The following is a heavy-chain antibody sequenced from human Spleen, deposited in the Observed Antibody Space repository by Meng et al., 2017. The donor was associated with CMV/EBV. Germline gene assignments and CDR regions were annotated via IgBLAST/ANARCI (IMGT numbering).Heavy chain of an antibody. V-gene: IGHV3-23*03. J-gene: IGHJ4*02. CDR1: LSSRD. CDR2: VYDGGFGGVGST. D-gene: IGHD2-2*01. CDR3: AKALHKVPTAGPFDY. Sequence: LSSRDMSWVRQAPGKGLGWVSVVYDGGFGGVGSTTYADSVKGRFTVSRDDSKNTLYLQMNSLRVEDTAVYYCAKALHKVPTAGPFDYWGQGTLVTVSS.